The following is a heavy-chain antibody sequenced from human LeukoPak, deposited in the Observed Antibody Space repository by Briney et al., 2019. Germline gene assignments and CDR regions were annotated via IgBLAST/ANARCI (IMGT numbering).Heavy chain of an antibody. Sequence: SETLSLTCTVPGDSISGSIYHWGWIRQPPAKGLEWLGTVFRTGSAFYNPSLRGRTTVSVDTSKNQFSLKLTSVTAADTAVYYCAREPDAWGQGTLVAVSS. V-gene: IGHV4-39*07. CDR3: AREPDA. J-gene: IGHJ5*02. CDR2: VFRTGSA. CDR1: GDSISGSIYH.